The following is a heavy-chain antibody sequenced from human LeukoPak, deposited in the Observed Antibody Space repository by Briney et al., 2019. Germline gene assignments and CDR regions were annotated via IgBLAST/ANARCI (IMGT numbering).Heavy chain of an antibody. CDR2: ISYSGST. CDR1: GGSISSYY. J-gene: IGHJ6*03. CDR3: ARTPPIEPYYYVDV. Sequence: SETLSLTCTVSGGSISSYYWNWIRQRPGKGLDWIGHISYSGSTNYNPSLKSRLTISVDTSKTQFSLKLSSVTAADTAIYYCARTPPIEPYYYVDVWGTGTTVTVSS. D-gene: IGHD2-15*01. V-gene: IGHV4-59*08.